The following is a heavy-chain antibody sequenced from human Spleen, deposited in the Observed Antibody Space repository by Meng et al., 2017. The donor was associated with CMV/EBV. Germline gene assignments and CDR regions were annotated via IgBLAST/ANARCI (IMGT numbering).Heavy chain of an antibody. CDR1: GFTFRSYA. CDR3: AKDYDFWSGYLVY. J-gene: IGHJ4*02. V-gene: IGHV3-23*01. Sequence: GGSLRLSCAASGFTFRSYAMSWVRQAPGKGLEWVSGISGSGGSIYYTDSVKGRFTISRDNSKNTLYLQMNSLRAEDTAVYYCAKDYDFWSGYLVYWGQGTLVTVSS. D-gene: IGHD3-3*01. CDR2: ISGSGGSI.